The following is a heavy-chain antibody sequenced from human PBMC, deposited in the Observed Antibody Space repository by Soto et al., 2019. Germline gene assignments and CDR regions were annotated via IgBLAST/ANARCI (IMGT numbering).Heavy chain of an antibody. D-gene: IGHD6-19*01. Sequence: ETLSLSCTVSSDSISSYYWIWIRQSPGKGLEWIGYTDYSGNTNYNPSLKSRVTISGDTSKNQFSLRLSSVTAADTAVYYCARAVGDPLYYLDYWGQGTLVTVSS. CDR1: SDSISSYY. CDR2: TDYSGNT. J-gene: IGHJ4*02. V-gene: IGHV4-59*08. CDR3: ARAVGDPLYYLDY.